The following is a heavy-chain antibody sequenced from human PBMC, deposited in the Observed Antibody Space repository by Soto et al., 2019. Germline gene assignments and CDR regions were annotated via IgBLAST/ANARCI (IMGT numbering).Heavy chain of an antibody. J-gene: IGHJ6*02. CDR2: ISDGGSYT. D-gene: IGHD6-19*01. CDR1: GFIFSDYY. V-gene: IGHV3-11*03. CDR3: ASAPGAVHSYAGVPV. Sequence: GRSLRLSCVASGFIFSDYYMAWIRRAPGKGLEWVSYISDGGSYTNHGNSVRGRVFVSRDDAMNSLYLQINNLRVEDTGVYYCASAPGAVHSYAGVPVWAQGTPVTVFS.